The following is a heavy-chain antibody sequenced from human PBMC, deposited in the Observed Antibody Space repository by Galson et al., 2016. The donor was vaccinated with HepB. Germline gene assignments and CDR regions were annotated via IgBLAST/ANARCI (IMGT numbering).Heavy chain of an antibody. Sequence: SVKVSCKAPGRNFSTYSIEWVRQAPGQGLEWMGGINPFFGTPNYAQKFQGRLTIIADESTRTGYMELSSLRSDDTAVYYCVRDPKVVTAINAMDVWGQGTTIIVSS. CDR2: INPFFGTP. D-gene: IGHD2-21*02. J-gene: IGHJ6*02. CDR3: VRDPKVVTAINAMDV. V-gene: IGHV1-69*13. CDR1: GRNFSTYS.